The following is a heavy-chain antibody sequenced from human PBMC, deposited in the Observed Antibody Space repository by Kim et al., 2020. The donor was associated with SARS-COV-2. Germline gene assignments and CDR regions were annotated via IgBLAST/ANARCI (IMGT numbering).Heavy chain of an antibody. V-gene: IGHV4-59*10. J-gene: IGHJ4*02. Sequence: YIPSLRSRVSMSVDKSKDQFSLKLTSVTAADTAVYYCAKWGATWRAYDVWGLGKLVTVSS. D-gene: IGHD3-22*01. CDR3: AKWGATWRAYDV.